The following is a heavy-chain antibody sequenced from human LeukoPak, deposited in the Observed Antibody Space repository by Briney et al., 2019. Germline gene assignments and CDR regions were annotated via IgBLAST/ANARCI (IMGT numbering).Heavy chain of an antibody. D-gene: IGHD5-12*01. Sequence: GGSLRLSCAASGFTFSSYAMSWVRQAPGKGLEWGSAISGSGGSTYYADSVKGRFTISRDNSKNTLYLQMNSLRAEDTAVYYCAKDQGYCGYEGLDYWGQGTLVTVSS. CDR1: GFTFSSYA. CDR2: ISGSGGST. CDR3: AKDQGYCGYEGLDY. J-gene: IGHJ4*02. V-gene: IGHV3-23*01.